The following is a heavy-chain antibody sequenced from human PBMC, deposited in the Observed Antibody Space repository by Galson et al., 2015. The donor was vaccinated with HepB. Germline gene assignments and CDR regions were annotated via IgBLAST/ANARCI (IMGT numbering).Heavy chain of an antibody. V-gene: IGHV3-33*01. Sequence: SLRLSCAASGFTFSSYGMHWVRQAPGKGLEWVAVIWYDGSNKYYADSVKGRFTISRDNSKNTLYLQMNSLRAEDTAVYYCARDWKGGSYRPLGAFDIWGQGTMVTVSS. CDR2: IWYDGSNK. CDR1: GFTFSSYG. D-gene: IGHD1-26*01. J-gene: IGHJ3*02. CDR3: ARDWKGGSYRPLGAFDI.